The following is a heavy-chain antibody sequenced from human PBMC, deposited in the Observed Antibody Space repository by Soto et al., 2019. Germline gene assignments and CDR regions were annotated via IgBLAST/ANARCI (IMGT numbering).Heavy chain of an antibody. V-gene: IGHV1-8*01. CDR2: MNPNNGNT. CDR3: ARAYDFDY. CDR1: GYTFTSYD. D-gene: IGHD2-2*01. J-gene: IGHJ4*02. Sequence: ASVKVSCKASGYTFTSYDINWVRQATGQGLEWMGRMNPNNGNTNYAQKFQGRVNMTKDTSISTAYMELRSLRSDDTAVYYCARAYDFDYWGQGTLVTVSS.